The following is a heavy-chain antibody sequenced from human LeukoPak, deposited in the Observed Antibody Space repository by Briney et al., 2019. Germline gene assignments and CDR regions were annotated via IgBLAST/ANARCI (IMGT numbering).Heavy chain of an antibody. CDR1: GYTFTSYY. V-gene: IGHV1-46*01. CDR3: ARDLPLVVPAARVYYYYYYMDV. J-gene: IGHJ6*03. Sequence: ASVKVSCKASGYTFTSYYMHWVRQAPGQGLEWMGILNLSGGSASYPQKFQGRVTMTRDMSTSTVYMELRSLRSEDTAVYYCARDLPLVVPAARVYYYYYYMDVWGKGTTVTISS. D-gene: IGHD2-2*01. CDR2: LNLSGGSA.